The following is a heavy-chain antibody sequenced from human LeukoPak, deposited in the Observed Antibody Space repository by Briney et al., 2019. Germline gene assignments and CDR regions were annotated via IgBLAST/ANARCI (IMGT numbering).Heavy chain of an antibody. CDR2: ISGSGGST. J-gene: IGHJ3*02. CDR3: ARDYGDYAFDI. D-gene: IGHD4-17*01. V-gene: IGHV3-23*01. CDR1: GFTFSSYA. Sequence: PGGSLRLSCAASGFTFSSYAMSWVRQAPGKGLEWVSAISGSGGSTHYADSVKGRFTISRDNAKNSLYLQMNSLRAEDTALYYCARDYGDYAFDIWGQGTMVTVSS.